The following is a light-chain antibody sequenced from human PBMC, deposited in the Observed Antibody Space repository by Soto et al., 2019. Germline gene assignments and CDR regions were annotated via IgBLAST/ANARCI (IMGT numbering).Light chain of an antibody. V-gene: IGKV1-39*01. CDR1: QTISTY. J-gene: IGKJ5*01. CDR2: AAS. Sequence: DIPMPQSPSPLSASVGVRVTITCLASQTISTYLNWYQQKPGKAPKLLIYAASSLQGGVPSRFSGSGSGTDFTLTISSLQPEDFATYYCQQTNNFSITFGQGTRLEIK. CDR3: QQTNNFSIT.